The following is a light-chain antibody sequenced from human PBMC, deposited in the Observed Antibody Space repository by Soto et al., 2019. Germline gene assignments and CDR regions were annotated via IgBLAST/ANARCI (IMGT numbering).Light chain of an antibody. V-gene: IGLV6-57*03. J-gene: IGLJ2*01. Sequence: NFMLTQHHSVSESPGKTVTISCTRSSGSIASNYVQWYQQRPVSAPTTVIYEDNQTPSGVPGRFSGSIDSSSNSASLTISGLKTEDEADYCCQSYDSSKGVFGGGTKLTVL. CDR3: QSYDSSKGV. CDR2: EDN. CDR1: SGSIASNY.